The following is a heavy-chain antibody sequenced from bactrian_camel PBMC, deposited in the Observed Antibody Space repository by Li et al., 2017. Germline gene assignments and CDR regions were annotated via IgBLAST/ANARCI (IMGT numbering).Heavy chain of an antibody. D-gene: IGHD6*01. CDR3: ANAEGSWPDHVWLTY. V-gene: IGHV3-1*01. CDR1: GFTFDDSD. Sequence: VQLVESGGGSVQAGGSLRLSCTASGFTFDDSDMGWYRQAPGKGLEWVSGVNSNGDHSGYANSVKGRFTISRDNTQNMVYLQMNSLKTEDTAMYYCANAEGSWPDHVWLTYWGQGTQVTVS. CDR2: VNSNGDHS. J-gene: IGHJ4*01.